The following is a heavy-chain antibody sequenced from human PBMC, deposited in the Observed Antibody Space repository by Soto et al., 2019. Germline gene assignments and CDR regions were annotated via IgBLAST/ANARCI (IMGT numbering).Heavy chain of an antibody. J-gene: IGHJ4*02. Sequence: GASVKVSCKASGYTFTSYCMHWVRQAPGQGLEWKGKINPSGGSTSYAQKFQGRVTMTRDTSTSTVYMELSSLRSEDTAVYYCSRYGDQNPGYYGSGSYHDDFDYWGQGTLVTVSS. CDR3: SRYGDQNPGYYGSGSYHDDFDY. D-gene: IGHD3-10*01. CDR2: INPSGGST. V-gene: IGHV1-46*03. CDR1: GYTFTSYC.